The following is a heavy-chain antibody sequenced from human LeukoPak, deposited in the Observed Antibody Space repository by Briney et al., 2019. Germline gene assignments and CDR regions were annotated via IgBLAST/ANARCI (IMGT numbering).Heavy chain of an antibody. J-gene: IGHJ5*02. Sequence: GGSLRLSCAVSGFTFSSYWMHWVRQAPGKGLVWVSRIDRDGSRINYADSVKGRFTISRDNGKNTLFLQMNSLRAEDTAVYYCARDRMVPGVNWFDPWGQGTLVTVSS. CDR3: ARDRMVPGVNWFDP. V-gene: IGHV3-74*01. CDR1: GFTFSSYW. CDR2: IDRDGSRI. D-gene: IGHD3-10*01.